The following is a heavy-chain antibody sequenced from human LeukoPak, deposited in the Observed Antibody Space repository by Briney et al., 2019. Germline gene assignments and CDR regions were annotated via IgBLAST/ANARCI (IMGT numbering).Heavy chain of an antibody. CDR3: ARGSIVVVPAARVKTNWFDP. D-gene: IGHD2-2*01. J-gene: IGHJ5*02. CDR2: INHSGST. Sequence: KPSETLSLTCAVYGGSFSGYYWSWIRQPPGKGLEWIGEINHSGSTNYNPSLKSRVTISVDTSKNQFSLKLSSVTAADTAVYYCARGSIVVVPAARVKTNWFDPWGQGTLVTVSS. V-gene: IGHV4-34*01. CDR1: GGSFSGYY.